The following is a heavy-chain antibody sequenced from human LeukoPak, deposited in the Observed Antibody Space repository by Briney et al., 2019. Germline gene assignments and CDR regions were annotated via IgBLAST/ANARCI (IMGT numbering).Heavy chain of an antibody. J-gene: IGHJ3*02. Sequence: SVKVSCKASGGTFSSYAISWVRQAPGQGLEWMGRIIPILGIANYAQKFQGRVTITADQSTSTAYMELSSLRSEDTAVYYCARENYYDSSGPPLGAFDIWGQGTMVTVSS. CDR3: ARENYYDSSGPPLGAFDI. CDR2: IIPILGIA. D-gene: IGHD3-22*01. CDR1: GGTFSSYA. V-gene: IGHV1-69*04.